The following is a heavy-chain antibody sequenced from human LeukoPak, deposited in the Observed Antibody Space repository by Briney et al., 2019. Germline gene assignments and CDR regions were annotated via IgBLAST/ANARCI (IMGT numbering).Heavy chain of an antibody. CDR2: IYYSGST. J-gene: IGHJ4*02. V-gene: IGHV4-31*03. CDR1: GGSISSGGYY. CDR3: ASRNGDLRSFDY. D-gene: IGHD4-17*01. Sequence: SETLSLTCTVSGGSISSGGYYWRWIRQHPGKGLEWIGYIYYSGSTYYNPSLKSRVTISVDTSKNQFSLKLSSVTAADTAVYYCASRNGDLRSFDYWGQGTLVTVSS.